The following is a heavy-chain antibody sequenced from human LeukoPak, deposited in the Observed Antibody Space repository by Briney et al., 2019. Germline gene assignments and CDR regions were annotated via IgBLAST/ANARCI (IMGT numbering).Heavy chain of an antibody. V-gene: IGHV4-30-2*01. CDR2: IYHSEST. CDR3: ARGRAYDILTGPFDP. J-gene: IGHJ5*02. D-gene: IGHD3-9*01. Sequence: PSETLSLTCTVSGGSISSGGYYWSWIRQPPGKGLEWIGYIYHSESTYYNPSLKSRVTISVDRSKNQFSLKLSSVTAADTAVYYCARGRAYDILTGPFDPWGQGTLVTVSS. CDR1: GGSISSGGYY.